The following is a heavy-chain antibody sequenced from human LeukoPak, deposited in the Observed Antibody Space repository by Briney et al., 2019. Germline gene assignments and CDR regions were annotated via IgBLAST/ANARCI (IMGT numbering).Heavy chain of an antibody. J-gene: IGHJ6*02. CDR2: TYYSGST. Sequence: PSETLCLTCTVSGGSISSGAFYWSWIRQHPGKGLEWIGYTYYSGSTYYNPSLRSRVTISVDTSKNQFSLKLSSVTAADTAVYYCAGSYRSASISNGMDVWGQGTTVTVSS. V-gene: IGHV4-31*03. CDR3: AGSYRSASISNGMDV. D-gene: IGHD6-6*01. CDR1: GGSISSGAFY.